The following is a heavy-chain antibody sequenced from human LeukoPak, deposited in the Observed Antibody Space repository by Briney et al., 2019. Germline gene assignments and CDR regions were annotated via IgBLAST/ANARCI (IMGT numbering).Heavy chain of an antibody. CDR3: ARNIVLMVYVADY. V-gene: IGHV4-39*01. D-gene: IGHD2-8*01. CDR1: GGSISSSSYC. Sequence: SETLSLTCTVSGGSISSSSYCWGWLRQPPGKGLEWIVSIYYSGSTYYNPSLKSRVTISVETSKNQFSLKLSSVTAADTAVYYCARNIVLMVYVADYWGQGTLVTVSS. CDR2: IYYSGST. J-gene: IGHJ4*02.